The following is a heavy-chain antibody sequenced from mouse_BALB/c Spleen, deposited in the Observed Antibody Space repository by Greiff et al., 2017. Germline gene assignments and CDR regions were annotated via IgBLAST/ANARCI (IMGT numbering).Heavy chain of an antibody. Sequence: QVQLKESGPGILQPSQTLSLTCSFSGFSLSTSGMGVGWIRQPSGKGLEWLAHIWWDDVKRYNPALKSRLTISKDTSSSQVFLKIASVDTADTATYYCARNGYYGNYGGAMDYWGQGTSVTVSS. D-gene: IGHD2-1*01. CDR2: IWWDDVK. J-gene: IGHJ4*01. CDR3: ARNGYYGNYGGAMDY. CDR1: GFSLSTSGMG. V-gene: IGHV8-8*01.